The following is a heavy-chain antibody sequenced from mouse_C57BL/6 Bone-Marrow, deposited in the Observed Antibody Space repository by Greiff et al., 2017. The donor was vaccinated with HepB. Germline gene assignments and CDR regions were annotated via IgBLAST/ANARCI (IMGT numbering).Heavy chain of an antibody. CDR1: GFTFTDYY. Sequence: EVKLMESGGGLVQPGGSLSLSCAASGFTFTDYYMSWVRQPPGKALEWLGFIRNKANGYTTEYSASVKGRFTISRDNSQSILYLQMNALRAEDSATYYWARYRGEENAMDYWGQGTSVTVSS. CDR3: ARYRGEENAMDY. V-gene: IGHV7-3*01. CDR2: IRNKANGYTT. J-gene: IGHJ4*01.